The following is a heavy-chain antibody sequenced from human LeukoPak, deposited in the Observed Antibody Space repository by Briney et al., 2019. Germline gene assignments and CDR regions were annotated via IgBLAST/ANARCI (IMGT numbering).Heavy chain of an antibody. Sequence: GGSLRLSCAASGFTFSGYWMTWARQAPGEGVEWVANINPDGSQKYYVDSVKGRFTISRDNAKNSLYLQMNSLRVEETAVYYCAREGGNYGKDVWGRGTTVIVSS. J-gene: IGHJ6*02. D-gene: IGHD1-26*01. V-gene: IGHV3-7*03. CDR1: GFTFSGYW. CDR3: AREGGNYGKDV. CDR2: INPDGSQK.